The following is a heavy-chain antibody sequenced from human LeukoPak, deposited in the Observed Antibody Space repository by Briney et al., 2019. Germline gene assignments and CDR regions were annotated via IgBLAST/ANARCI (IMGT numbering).Heavy chain of an antibody. D-gene: IGHD3-22*01. CDR3: ARDGRHRYYYDSSGFYGGWFDP. J-gene: IGHJ5*02. CDR2: INPSGGRT. Sequence: ASVKVSCKASGYIFTSYNIYWVRQAPGQGLEWMGIINPSGGRTNYAQKFQGRVTMTKDTSTNTAYMELSSLRSDDTAVYYCARDGRHRYYYDSSGFYGGWFDPWGQGTLVTVSS. CDR1: GYIFTSYN. V-gene: IGHV1-46*01.